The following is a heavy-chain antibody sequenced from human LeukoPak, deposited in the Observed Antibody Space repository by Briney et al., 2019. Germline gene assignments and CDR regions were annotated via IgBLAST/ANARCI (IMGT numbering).Heavy chain of an antibody. CDR3: AGMYCSSTSCYFEY. Sequence: SETLSLTCTVSGGSISSSSYYWGWIRQPPGKGLEWIGSIYYSGSTYYNPSLKSRVTISVDTSKNQFSLKLSSVTAADTAVYYCAGMYCSSTSCYFEYWGQGTLVTVSS. J-gene: IGHJ4*02. D-gene: IGHD2-2*01. CDR1: GGSISSSSYY. CDR2: IYYSGST. V-gene: IGHV4-39*01.